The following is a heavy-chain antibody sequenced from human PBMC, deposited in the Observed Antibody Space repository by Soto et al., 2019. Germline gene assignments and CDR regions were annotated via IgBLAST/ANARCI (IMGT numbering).Heavy chain of an antibody. J-gene: IGHJ3*02. CDR2: IIPILGIA. Sequence: SVKVSCKASGGTFSSYAISWVRQAPGQGLEWMGKIIPILGIANYAQKFQGRVTITADKSTSTAYMELSSLRSEDTAVYYCARDKRGLGYCSSTSCYRDTLDAFDIWGQGTMVTVSS. D-gene: IGHD2-2*01. V-gene: IGHV1-69*04. CDR3: ARDKRGLGYCSSTSCYRDTLDAFDI. CDR1: GGTFSSYA.